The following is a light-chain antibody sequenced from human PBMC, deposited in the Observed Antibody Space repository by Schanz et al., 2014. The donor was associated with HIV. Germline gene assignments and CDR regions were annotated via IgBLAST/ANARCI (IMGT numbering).Light chain of an antibody. Sequence: QSALTQPASVSGSPGQSITISCTGTSSDVGADNSVSWYQQHPGRAPRLLVYDVTYRPSGVSNRFSGSKSGNTASLTISGLQPEDEADYYCSSYAGSNGVVFGGGTKLTVL. CDR2: DVT. J-gene: IGLJ2*01. CDR1: SSDVGADNS. CDR3: SSYAGSNGVV. V-gene: IGLV2-14*03.